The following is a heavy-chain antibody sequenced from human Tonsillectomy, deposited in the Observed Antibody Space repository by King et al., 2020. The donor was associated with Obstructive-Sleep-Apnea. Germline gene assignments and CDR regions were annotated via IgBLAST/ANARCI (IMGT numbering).Heavy chain of an antibody. V-gene: IGHV4-59*12. CDR1: GGSISSYY. J-gene: IGHJ3*02. CDR2: IYYSGST. D-gene: IGHD3-9*01. Sequence: VQLQESGPGLLKPSETLSLTCTVSGGSISSYYWSWIRQPPGKGLEWIGYIYYSGSTNYNPSLKSRVTISVDTSKNQFSLKLTSVTAADTAVYYCARSPYYDILSGYYNRAFDIWGQGTMVTVSS. CDR3: ARSPYYDILSGYYNRAFDI.